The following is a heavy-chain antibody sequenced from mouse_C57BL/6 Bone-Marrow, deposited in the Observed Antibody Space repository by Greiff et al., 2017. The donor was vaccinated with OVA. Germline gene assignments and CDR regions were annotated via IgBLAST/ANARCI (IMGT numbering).Heavy chain of an antibody. V-gene: IGHV7-1*01. Sequence: EVKLVESGGGLVQSGRSLRLSCATSGFTFSDFYMEWVRQAPGKGLEWIAASRNKANDYTTEYSASVKGRFIVSRDTSQSILYLQMNALRAEDTAIYYCARETGTGFDYWGQGTTLTVSS. CDR3: ARETGTGFDY. J-gene: IGHJ2*01. CDR1: GFTFSDFY. D-gene: IGHD4-1*01. CDR2: SRNKANDYTT.